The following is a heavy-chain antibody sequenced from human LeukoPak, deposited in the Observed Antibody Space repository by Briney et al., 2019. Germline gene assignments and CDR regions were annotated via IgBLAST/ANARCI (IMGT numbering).Heavy chain of an antibody. CDR3: ASSLLTRNWFDP. CDR2: INPNSGGT. V-gene: IGHV1-2*02. CDR1: GYTFTGYY. D-gene: IGHD2/OR15-2a*01. J-gene: IGHJ5*02. Sequence: ASVKVSCKASGYTFTGYYMHWVRQAPGQGLEWMGWINPNSGGTNYAQKFQGRVTMTRDTSISTAYMELSRLRSDNTAVYYCASSLLTRNWFDPWGQGTLVTVSS.